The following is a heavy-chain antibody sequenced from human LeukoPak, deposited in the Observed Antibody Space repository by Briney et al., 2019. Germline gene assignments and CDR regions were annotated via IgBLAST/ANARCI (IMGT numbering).Heavy chain of an antibody. CDR3: ARDLGHDGNHFDY. D-gene: IGHD4-23*01. J-gene: IGHJ4*02. V-gene: IGHV3-48*01. Sequence: GGSLRLSCAASGFTFSTYTMNWVRQAPGKGLEWISYISGTSRTIYYAGSVKGRFTVSRDNAKNSLYLQMNSLRAKDTAVYYCARDLGHDGNHFDYWGQGTLVSVSS. CDR1: GFTFSTYT. CDR2: ISGTSRTI.